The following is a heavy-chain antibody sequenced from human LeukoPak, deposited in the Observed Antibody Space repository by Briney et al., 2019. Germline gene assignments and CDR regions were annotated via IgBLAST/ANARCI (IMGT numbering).Heavy chain of an antibody. D-gene: IGHD2-15*01. V-gene: IGHV3-72*01. Sequence: PGGSLPLSCAPSGLPFNDHYLGWVRPAPRKGLEWVGRTKNRSNSYTTEYAASVNGRFIISRDDSENSLRLQMNSLKTEDTAIYYCVASIVSPSNYWGQGTLVTVSS. CDR2: TKNRSNSYTT. CDR3: VASIVSPSNY. CDR1: GLPFNDHY. J-gene: IGHJ4*02.